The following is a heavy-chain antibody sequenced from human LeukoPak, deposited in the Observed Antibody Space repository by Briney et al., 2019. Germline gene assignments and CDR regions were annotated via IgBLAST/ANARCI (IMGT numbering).Heavy chain of an antibody. V-gene: IGHV1-2*02. CDR3: ARGEQLVPYFQH. J-gene: IGHJ1*01. D-gene: IGHD6-6*01. Sequence: GASVKVPCKASGYTFTGYYMHWVRQAPGQGLEWMGWINPNSGGTNYAQKFQGRVTMTRDTSISTAYMEVSRLRSDDTAVYYCARGEQLVPYFQHWGQGTLVTVSS. CDR1: GYTFTGYY. CDR2: INPNSGGT.